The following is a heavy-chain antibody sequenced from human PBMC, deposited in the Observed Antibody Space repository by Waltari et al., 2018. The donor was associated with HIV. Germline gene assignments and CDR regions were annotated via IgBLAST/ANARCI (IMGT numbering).Heavy chain of an antibody. CDR2: ISPASTNI. D-gene: IGHD3-3*02. V-gene: IGHV3-23*01. J-gene: IGHJ6*02. CDR3: AKDHPGNYYHIYGMDV. Sequence: EEQLFESGGGLVQPGGSLRLSCAASGFDFSKYVMTWVRQAPGNGVEWVSGISPASTNIYYVDSVKGRFTIYRDNSRSTLYLQMNGLRAEDTATYYCAKDHPGNYYHIYGMDVWGQGTTVSVTS. CDR1: GFDFSKYV.